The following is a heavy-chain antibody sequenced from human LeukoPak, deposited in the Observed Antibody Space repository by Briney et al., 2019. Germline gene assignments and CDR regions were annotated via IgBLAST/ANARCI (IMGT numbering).Heavy chain of an antibody. J-gene: IGHJ2*01. CDR3: ARERENLVGASFWYFDL. CDR2: INHSGST. V-gene: IGHV4-34*01. D-gene: IGHD1-26*01. CDR1: GGSFSGYY. Sequence: SETLSLTCAVSGGSFSGYYWSWIRQPPGKGLEWIGEINHSGSTKYNPSLKSRVTISVDTSKNQFSLKLSSVTAADTAVYYCARERENLVGASFWYFDLWGRGTLVTVSS.